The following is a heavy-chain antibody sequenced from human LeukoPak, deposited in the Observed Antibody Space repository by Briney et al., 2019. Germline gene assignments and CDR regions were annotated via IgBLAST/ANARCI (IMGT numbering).Heavy chain of an antibody. CDR2: IIPIFGTA. CDR3: ATRELVQDYYYMDV. J-gene: IGHJ6*03. D-gene: IGHD6-13*01. V-gene: IGHV1-69*05. CDR1: GGTFSSYA. Sequence: SVKVSCKASGGTFSSYAISWVRQAPGQGLEWMGRIIPIFGTANYAQKFQGRVTITTDESTSTAYMELSSLRSEDTAVYYCATRELVQDYYYMDVWGKGTTVTVSS.